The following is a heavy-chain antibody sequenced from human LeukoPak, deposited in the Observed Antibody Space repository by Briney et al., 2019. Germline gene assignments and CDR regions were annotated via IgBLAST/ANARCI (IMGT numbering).Heavy chain of an antibody. Sequence: ASVKVSCKAAGYSFTTFHINWVRQAPGQGPEWMGWVNPDTGNTGFAQKFQGRVTITQNSSVTTVYMELSSLTSEDTAVYYCARRGLVAGIYDLVYGFDLWGRGTMVTVSS. J-gene: IGHJ3*01. CDR3: ARRGLVAGIYDLVYGFDL. CDR1: GYSFTTFH. V-gene: IGHV1-8*03. D-gene: IGHD3/OR15-3a*01. CDR2: VNPDTGNT.